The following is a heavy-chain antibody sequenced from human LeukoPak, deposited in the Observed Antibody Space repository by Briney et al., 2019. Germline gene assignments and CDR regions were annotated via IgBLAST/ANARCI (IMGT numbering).Heavy chain of an antibody. J-gene: IGHJ4*02. CDR1: GYTFTSYG. V-gene: IGHV1-18*01. Sequence: ASVKVSCKASGYTFTSYGISWVRQAPGQGLEWMGWISAYNGNTNYAQKLQGRVTMTTDTSTSTAHMELRSLRSDDTAVYYCARDRNRYYFDYWGQGTLVTVSS. CDR2: ISAYNGNT. CDR3: ARDRNRYYFDY. D-gene: IGHD1-14*01.